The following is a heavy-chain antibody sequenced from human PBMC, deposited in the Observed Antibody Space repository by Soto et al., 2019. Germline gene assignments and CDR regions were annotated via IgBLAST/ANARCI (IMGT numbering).Heavy chain of an antibody. V-gene: IGHV1-69*06. Sequence: QVQLVQSGAEVKKPGSSVKLSCKASGDSFNTFAVTWVRQAPGQGLEWMGGIIPNFDTPNYAQKFQGRVTIIADKSTSTPYMELSRLRSEDTAVYYCARPYYDSSGYYLWDFDYWGQGTLVTVSS. CDR3: ARPYYDSSGYYLWDFDY. J-gene: IGHJ4*02. D-gene: IGHD3-22*01. CDR2: IIPNFDTP. CDR1: GDSFNTFA.